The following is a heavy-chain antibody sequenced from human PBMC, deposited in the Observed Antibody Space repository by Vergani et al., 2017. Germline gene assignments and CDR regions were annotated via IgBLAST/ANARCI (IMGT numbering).Heavy chain of an antibody. Sequence: QVQLQESGPGLVKPSETLSLTCTVSGGSISSYYWSWIRQPPGKGLEWIGYSYYSGSTNYNPSLKSRVTISVDTSKNQFSLKLSSVTAADTAVYYCARPDNYGDYVPFDYWGQGTLVTVSS. J-gene: IGHJ4*02. CDR1: GGSISSYY. CDR2: SYYSGST. CDR3: ARPDNYGDYVPFDY. V-gene: IGHV4-59*01. D-gene: IGHD4-17*01.